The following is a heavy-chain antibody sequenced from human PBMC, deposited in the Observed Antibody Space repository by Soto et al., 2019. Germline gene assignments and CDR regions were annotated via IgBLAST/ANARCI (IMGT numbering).Heavy chain of an antibody. V-gene: IGHV4-31*03. D-gene: IGHD5-18*01. CDR3: ARDYCEYSYCYYGLDV. CDR1: GGTLRRGCYL. CDR2: IYYSGST. Sequence: SQDLCHPYTVSGGTLRRGCYLLSWIRQHPRKGLEWIGYIYYSGSTYYNPSLKSRGTISVDPSKNQLSLKLSSVTAAHTGVYYCARDYCEYSYCYYGLDVCGQGTTVTVS. J-gene: IGHJ6*02.